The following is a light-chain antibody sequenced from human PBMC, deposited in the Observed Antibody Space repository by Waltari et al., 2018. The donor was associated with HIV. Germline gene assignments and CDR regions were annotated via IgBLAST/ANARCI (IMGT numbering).Light chain of an antibody. CDR2: EVS. CDR1: TSALGNYNY. V-gene: IGLV2-14*01. J-gene: IGLJ1*01. Sequence: QSALTQPASVSGSPGTSITISCTGTTSALGNYNYVSWYQHHPDRSPKLIIYEVSNRPPGLSNRFSGSKSGNTASLTVSGLHAEDEGDYYCSSYSSSTSPYVFGTGTKVTVV. CDR3: SSYSSSTSPYV.